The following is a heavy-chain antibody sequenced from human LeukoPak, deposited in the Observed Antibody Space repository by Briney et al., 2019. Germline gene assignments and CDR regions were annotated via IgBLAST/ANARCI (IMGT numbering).Heavy chain of an antibody. V-gene: IGHV1-69*01. CDR2: IIPIFGTA. J-gene: IGHJ5*02. Sequence: SVKVSCKASGGTFSSYAISWVRQAHGQGLEWMGRIIPIFGTANYAQKFQGRVTITADESTSTAYMELSSLRSEDTAVYYCARGGIVVPAAIIPPYNWFDPWGQGTLVTVSS. CDR1: GGTFSSYA. D-gene: IGHD2-2*01. CDR3: ARGGIVVPAAIIPPYNWFDP.